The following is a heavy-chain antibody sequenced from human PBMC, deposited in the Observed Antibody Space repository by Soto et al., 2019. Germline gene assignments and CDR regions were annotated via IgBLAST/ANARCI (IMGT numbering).Heavy chain of an antibody. CDR3: AKSAGSGSYSGIDY. D-gene: IGHD3-10*01. J-gene: IGHJ4*02. V-gene: IGHV3-9*01. CDR2: ISWNTGRI. CDR1: GFTFDDYG. Sequence: SVRLSCAASGFTFDDYGMHWVRQAPGKGLEWVSGISWNTGRIAYADSVKGRFTISRDNAKNSLYLQMNSLRPEDSALYYCAKSAGSGSYSGIDYWGQGTVVTVSS.